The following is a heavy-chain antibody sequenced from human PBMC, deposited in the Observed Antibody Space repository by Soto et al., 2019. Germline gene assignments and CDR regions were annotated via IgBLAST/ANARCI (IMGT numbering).Heavy chain of an antibody. Sequence: SETLSLTCTVSGGSISSSSYYWGWIRQPPGKGLEWIGSIYYSGSTYYNPSLKSRVTISVDTSKNQFSLKLSSVTAADTAVYYCARRIGSSWSYWDYWGQGTLVTVSS. D-gene: IGHD6-13*01. V-gene: IGHV4-39*01. CDR3: ARRIGSSWSYWDY. CDR1: GGSISSSSYY. CDR2: IYYSGST. J-gene: IGHJ4*02.